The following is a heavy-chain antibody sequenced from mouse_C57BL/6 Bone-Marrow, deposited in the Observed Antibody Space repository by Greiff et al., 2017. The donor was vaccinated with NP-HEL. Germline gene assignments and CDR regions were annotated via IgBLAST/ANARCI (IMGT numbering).Heavy chain of an antibody. CDR2: IYPGNSDT. Sequence: VQLKESGTVLARPGASVKMSCKTSGYTFTSYWMHWVKQRPGQGLEWIGVIYPGNSDTSYNQKFKGKAKLTAVTSASTAYMELSSLTNEDSAVYYCTSYGSSYRGAYWGQGTLVTVSA. CDR1: GYTFTSYW. D-gene: IGHD1-1*01. V-gene: IGHV1-5*01. J-gene: IGHJ3*01. CDR3: TSYGSSYRGAY.